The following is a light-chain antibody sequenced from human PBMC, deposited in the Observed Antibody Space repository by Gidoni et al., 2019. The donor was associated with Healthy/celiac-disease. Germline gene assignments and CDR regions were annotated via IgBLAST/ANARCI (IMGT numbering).Light chain of an antibody. CDR3: QQYYSYPWT. J-gene: IGKJ1*01. Sequence: AIRMTQSPSSLSASTGDRVTITCRASQGISSYLAWYQQKPGKAPKLLIYAASTVQSGVPSRFSGSGSGTDFILTISFLHSEDFATYCWQQYYSYPWTFGQGTKVEIK. CDR2: AAS. CDR1: QGISSY. V-gene: IGKV1-8*01.